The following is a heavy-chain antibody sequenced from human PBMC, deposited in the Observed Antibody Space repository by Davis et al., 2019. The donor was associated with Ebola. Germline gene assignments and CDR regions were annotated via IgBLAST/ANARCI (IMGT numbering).Heavy chain of an antibody. D-gene: IGHD6-25*01. CDR2: INHSGRT. V-gene: IGHV4-34*01. CDR3: AGGGGYGGYGMAV. CDR1: AVSFSGYY. J-gene: IGHJ6*02. Sequence: MPSETLSLTCAVYAVSFSGYYWNWIRQPPGKGLEWIGEINHSGRTNYNPSLKSRVTMSVDTSKNQFSLRVRSVTAADTAVYYCAGGGGYGGYGMAVWGQGTTVTVSS.